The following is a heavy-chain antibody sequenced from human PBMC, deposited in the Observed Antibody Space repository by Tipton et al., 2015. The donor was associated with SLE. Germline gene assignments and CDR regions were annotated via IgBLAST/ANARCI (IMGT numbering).Heavy chain of an antibody. CDR1: GFTFSRHA. CDR3: ARDRGRDYDTLTGYRRH. J-gene: IGHJ4*02. D-gene: IGHD3-9*01. CDR2: ISASGYKT. Sequence: SLRLSCAASGFTFSRHAMTWVRQAPGKGLEWVSGISASGYKTHYADSVKGRFTISRDNSKRTLNLQMNSLRAEDTAVYYCARDRGRDYDTLTGYRRHWGQGTLVAASS. V-gene: IGHV3-23*01.